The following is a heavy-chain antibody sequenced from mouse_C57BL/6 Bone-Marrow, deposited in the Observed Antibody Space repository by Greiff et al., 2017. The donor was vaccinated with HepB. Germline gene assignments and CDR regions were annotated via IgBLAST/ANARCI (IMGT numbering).Heavy chain of an antibody. CDR3: ASRLEWYFDV. D-gene: IGHD1-2*01. J-gene: IGHJ1*03. Sequence: QVQLQQPGAELVKPGASVKLSCKASGYTFTSYWMQWVKQRPGQGLEWIGEIDPSDSYTNYNQKFKGKATLTVDTSSSTAYMQLSSLTSEDSAVYYCASRLEWYFDVWGTGTTVTVSS. V-gene: IGHV1-50*01. CDR2: IDPSDSYT. CDR1: GYTFTSYW.